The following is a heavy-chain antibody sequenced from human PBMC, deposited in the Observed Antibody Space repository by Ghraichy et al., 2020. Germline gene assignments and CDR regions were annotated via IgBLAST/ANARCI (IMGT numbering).Heavy chain of an antibody. D-gene: IGHD4-17*01. CDR1: GGSISSGGYY. V-gene: IGHV4-31*03. CDR2: IYYSGST. Sequence: TLSLTCTVSGGSISSGGYYWSWIRQHPGKGLEWIGYIYYSGSTYYNPSLKSRVTISVDTSKNQFSLKLSSVTAADTAVYYCARSLQSTVTTGLNWFDPWGQGPLVTVSS. J-gene: IGHJ5*02. CDR3: ARSLQSTVTTGLNWFDP.